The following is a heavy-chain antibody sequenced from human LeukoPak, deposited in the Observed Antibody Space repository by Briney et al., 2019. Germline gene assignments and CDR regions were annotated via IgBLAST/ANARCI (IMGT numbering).Heavy chain of an antibody. CDR3: ARLPGGRDDPFDI. CDR1: ADSISSSHYY. V-gene: IGHV4-39*01. J-gene: IGHJ3*02. CDR2: FYYSGST. Sequence: SETLSLTCAVSADSISSSHYYWGWIRQPPGKGLEWIANFYYSGSTYYNPSLKSRVTISADTSKNQFSLKLNSPTAADTAVYYCARLPGGRDDPFDIWGQGTMVTVSS. D-gene: IGHD4-23*01.